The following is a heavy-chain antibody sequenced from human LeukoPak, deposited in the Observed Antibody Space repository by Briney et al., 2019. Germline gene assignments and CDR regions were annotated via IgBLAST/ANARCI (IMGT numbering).Heavy chain of an antibody. D-gene: IGHD6-13*01. Sequence: GRSLRLPCAASGFTFSSYGMHWVRQAPGKGLEWVAVISYDGSNKYYADSVKGRFTISRDNSKNTLYLQMNSLKTEDTAVYYCTTESAGLDYWGQGTLVTVSS. CDR3: TTESAGLDY. CDR2: ISYDGSNK. V-gene: IGHV3-30*03. CDR1: GFTFSSYG. J-gene: IGHJ4*02.